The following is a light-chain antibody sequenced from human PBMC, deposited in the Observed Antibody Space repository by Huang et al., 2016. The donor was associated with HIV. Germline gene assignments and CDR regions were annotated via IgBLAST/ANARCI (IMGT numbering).Light chain of an antibody. CDR2: WAS. CDR3: QQYYRPPFT. Sequence: DIVMTQSPDSLAVSLGERATINCKSSQSVLYSSNNKNYLAWYQQKPGQPTKLIIYWASTRESGVPDRFSCSGSGTDFTLTISSLQAEDVAVYYCQQYYRPPFTFGPGTKVDIK. J-gene: IGKJ3*01. V-gene: IGKV4-1*01. CDR1: QSVLYSSNNKNY.